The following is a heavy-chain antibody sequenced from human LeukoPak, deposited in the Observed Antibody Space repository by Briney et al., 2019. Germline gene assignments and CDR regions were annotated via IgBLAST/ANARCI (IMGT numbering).Heavy chain of an antibody. CDR3: AIHVRPTVTPVVGY. Sequence: PGGSLRLSCAASGFTFSSYAMSWVRQAPGKGLEWVSAISGSGGSTYYADSVKGRFTISRDNAKNSLYLQINSLRAEDTAVYYCAIHVRPTVTPVVGYWGQGTLVTVSS. J-gene: IGHJ4*02. CDR1: GFTFSSYA. D-gene: IGHD4-17*01. CDR2: ISGSGGST. V-gene: IGHV3-23*01.